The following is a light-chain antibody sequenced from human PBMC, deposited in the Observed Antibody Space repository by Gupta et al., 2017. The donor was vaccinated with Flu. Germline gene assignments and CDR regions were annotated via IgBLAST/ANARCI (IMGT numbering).Light chain of an antibody. CDR1: SSNIGSNT. CDR2: GNN. V-gene: IGLV1-44*01. CDR3: AAWDDSMDDRA. J-gene: IGLJ2*01. Sequence: QSVLTQPPSASGTPGQRVTISCSGGSSNIGSNTVNWYQHVLPGTAPKLLIYGNNQRPSGVPARFSASKSATSASLAISGLQAEEEADYFCAAWDDSMDDRAFGGGTKLTVL.